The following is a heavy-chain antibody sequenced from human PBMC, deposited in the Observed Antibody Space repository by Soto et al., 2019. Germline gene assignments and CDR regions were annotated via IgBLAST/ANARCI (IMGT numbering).Heavy chain of an antibody. V-gene: IGHV1-69*13. J-gene: IGHJ6*02. Sequence: GASVKVSCKASGGTFSSYAISWVRQAPGQGLEWMGGIIPIFGTANYAQKFQGRVTITADESTSTAYMELSSLRSEDTAVYYCARGPGRYSSGWHWDGMDVWGQGTTVTVS. CDR1: GGTFSSYA. CDR2: IIPIFGTA. CDR3: ARGPGRYSSGWHWDGMDV. D-gene: IGHD6-19*01.